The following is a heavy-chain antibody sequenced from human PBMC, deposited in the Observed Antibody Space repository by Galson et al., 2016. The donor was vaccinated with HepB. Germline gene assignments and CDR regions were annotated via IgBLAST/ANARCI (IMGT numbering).Heavy chain of an antibody. J-gene: IGHJ3*02. V-gene: IGHV3-33*01. CDR1: GFTFSRYG. CDR3: AREWKGGFDI. CDR2: ILYDGSKK. Sequence: SLRLSCAASGFTFSRYGMHWVRQAPGKGLEWVAVILYDGSKKYYADSVKGRFTISRDNAKNSLYLQMNSLRVEDMAVYYCAREWKGGFDIWGQGTMVTVSS. D-gene: IGHD1-1*01.